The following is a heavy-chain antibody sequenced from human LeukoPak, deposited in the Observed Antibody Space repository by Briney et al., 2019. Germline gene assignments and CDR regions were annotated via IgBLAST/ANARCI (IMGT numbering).Heavy chain of an antibody. CDR3: ARDRDYYGSGPLDY. J-gene: IGHJ4*02. Sequence: SQTLSLTCAISGDSVSSNSAAWNWIRQSPSRGLEWLGGTYYRSKWYNDYAVSVKGRITINPDTSKNQFSLQLNSVTPGDTAVYYCARDRDYYGSGPLDYWGQGTLVTVSS. D-gene: IGHD3-10*01. V-gene: IGHV6-1*01. CDR1: GDSVSSNSAA. CDR2: TYYRSKWYN.